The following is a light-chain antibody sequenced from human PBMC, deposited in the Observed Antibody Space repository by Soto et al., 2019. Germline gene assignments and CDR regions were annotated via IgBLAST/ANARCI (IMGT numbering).Light chain of an antibody. V-gene: IGKV1-5*03. J-gene: IGKJ1*01. CDR3: QKYNIAPSWT. CDR2: EAS. Sequence: DIQMTQSPATLSASVGDSVTITCRASQSISNWLAWYQLKPGKAPKLLIHEASNLQSGVPSTFSGSGSGTDFTPTISSLQPEDVATYYCQKYNIAPSWTFGQGTKVDIK. CDR1: QSISNW.